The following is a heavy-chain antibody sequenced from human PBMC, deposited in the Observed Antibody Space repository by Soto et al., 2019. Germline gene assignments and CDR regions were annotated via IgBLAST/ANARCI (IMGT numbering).Heavy chain of an antibody. J-gene: IGHJ4*02. CDR3: ARSSSGSYFQQY. Sequence: SETLSLTCTVSGGSISTDNWWSWVRQPPGKGLEWIGETYHSGSTHYNPSLKSRVTISVDNPKNQFSLNLSSTTAADTAVYYCARSSSGSYFQQYWGQGALVTVSS. V-gene: IGHV4-4*02. CDR1: GGSISTDNW. D-gene: IGHD3-10*01. CDR2: TYHSGST.